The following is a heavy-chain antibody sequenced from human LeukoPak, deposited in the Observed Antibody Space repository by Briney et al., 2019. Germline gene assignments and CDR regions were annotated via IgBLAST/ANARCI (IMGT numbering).Heavy chain of an antibody. D-gene: IGHD2-2*01. CDR3: ARDSVVPAAIPFDC. CDR1: GGTFSSYA. CDR2: IIPIFGTA. Sequence: SVKVSCKASGGTFSSYAISWVRQAPGQGLEWMGGIIPIFGTANYAQKFQGRVTITTDTSTSTAYMELRSLRSDDTAVYYCARDSVVPAAIPFDCWGQGTLVTVSS. V-gene: IGHV1-69*05. J-gene: IGHJ4*02.